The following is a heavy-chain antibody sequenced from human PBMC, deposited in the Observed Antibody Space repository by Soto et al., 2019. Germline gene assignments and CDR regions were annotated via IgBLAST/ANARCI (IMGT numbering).Heavy chain of an antibody. J-gene: IGHJ4*02. CDR1: GGTFSSYT. Sequence: QVQLVQSGAEVKKPGSSVKVSCKASGGTFSSYTISWVRQAPGQGLEWMGRIIHILGIAHYAQTFQGRVTITADTSTSPAYMELSSLRSEDTAVYYCARDRHSSGEGYWGQGTLVTVSS. D-gene: IGHD6-19*01. CDR3: ARDRHSSGEGY. CDR2: IIHILGIA. V-gene: IGHV1-69*08.